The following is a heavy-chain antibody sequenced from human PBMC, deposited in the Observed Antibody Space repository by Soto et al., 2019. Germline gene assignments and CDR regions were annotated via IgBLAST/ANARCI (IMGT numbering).Heavy chain of an antibody. CDR2: INRGGST. J-gene: IGHJ5*02. CDR3: TRGLNLEQLGRAINWFDP. V-gene: IGHV4-34*01. D-gene: IGHD6-6*01. Sequence: PSETLSLTCAVYGGSFSGYYWSWIRQPPGKGLEWIGEINRGGSTNYNPSLKSRVTISVDKSKNRFSLKVRSVTAADTAVYYCTRGLNLEQLGRAINWFDPWGQGTPVTVSS. CDR1: GGSFSGYY.